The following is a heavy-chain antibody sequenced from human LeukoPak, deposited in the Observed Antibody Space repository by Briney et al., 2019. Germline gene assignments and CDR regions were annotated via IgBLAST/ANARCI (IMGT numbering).Heavy chain of an antibody. CDR3: AKSSCSSTSCYHFDY. V-gene: IGHV3-30*02. J-gene: IGHJ4*02. Sequence: GGSLRLSCAASGFTFSSYGMHWVRQAPGKGLEWVAFIRYDGSNKYYADSVKGRFTISRDNSKNTLYLQMNSLRAEDAAVYYCAKSSCSSTSCYHFDYWGQGTLVTVSS. D-gene: IGHD2-2*01. CDR1: GFTFSSYG. CDR2: IRYDGSNK.